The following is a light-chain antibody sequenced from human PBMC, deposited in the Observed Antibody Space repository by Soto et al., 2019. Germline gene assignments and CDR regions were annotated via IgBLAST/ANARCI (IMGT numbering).Light chain of an antibody. CDR3: SSFSSRNTLV. J-gene: IGLJ2*01. CDR2: EVR. CDR1: SSDVWTYNL. V-gene: IGLV2-14*02. Sequence: QSVLTQPASVSGSPGQSITISCTGPSSDVWTYNLVSWYQQHPGKAPKLLIYEVRNRPSGLSYRFSGSKSGNTASLTISSLLPEDEADYFCSSFSSRNTLVFGGGTKLTVL.